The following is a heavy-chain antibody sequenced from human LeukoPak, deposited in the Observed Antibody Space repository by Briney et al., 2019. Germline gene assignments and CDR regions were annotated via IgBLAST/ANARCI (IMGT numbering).Heavy chain of an antibody. CDR1: GGSFSGYY. J-gene: IGHJ4*02. CDR3: ARLGRYSSGWYET. CDR2: INHSGST. Sequence: SETLSLTCAVYGGSFSGYYWSWIRQPPGKGLEWIGEINHSGSTNYNPSLKSRVTISVDTSKNQFSLKLRSVTAADTAVYYCARLGRYSSGWYETGGQGTLVTVSS. V-gene: IGHV4-34*01. D-gene: IGHD6-19*01.